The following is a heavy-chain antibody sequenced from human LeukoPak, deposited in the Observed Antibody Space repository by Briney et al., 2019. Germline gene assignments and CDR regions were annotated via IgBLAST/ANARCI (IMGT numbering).Heavy chain of an antibody. D-gene: IGHD6-13*01. CDR1: GFTFSSYA. CDR3: AKATLIQGIAAAGFGY. CDR2: ISGSGGST. V-gene: IGHV3-23*01. Sequence: QTGGSLRLSCAASGFTFSSYAMSWVRQAPGKGLEWVSAISGSGGSTYYADSVNGRFTISRDNSKNTLYLQMNSLRAEDTAVYYCAKATLIQGIAAAGFGYWGQGTLVTVSS. J-gene: IGHJ4*02.